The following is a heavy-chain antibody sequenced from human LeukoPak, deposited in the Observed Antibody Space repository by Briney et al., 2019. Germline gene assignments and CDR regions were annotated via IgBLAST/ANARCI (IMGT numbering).Heavy chain of an antibody. V-gene: IGHV1-2*02. CDR1: GYTFTYYY. CDR2: INPNSGSK. J-gene: IGHJ5*02. D-gene: IGHD4-17*01. CDR3: ARASGNTVTTPNWFDP. Sequence: ASVKVSCKASGYTFTYYYVHWARQAPGQGLNWVDWINPNSGSKNYAQKFQGRVIMTRDTSISTAYMELGGLRSDDTAVYYCARASGNTVTTPNWFDPWGQGTLVTVSS.